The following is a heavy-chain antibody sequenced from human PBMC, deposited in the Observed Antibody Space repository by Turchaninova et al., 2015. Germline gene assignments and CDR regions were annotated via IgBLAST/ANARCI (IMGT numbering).Heavy chain of an antibody. Sequence: QITLKESGPTLVKPTQTLTLTCTFSGFSLSTSGVGVGWIRQPPGKALEWLALIFWDEDKRYNPSLKSRLTITRDTPKNQMVLTMTNVDPVDTATYYCAHRPKPYHFDYWGQGTLVTVSS. V-gene: IGHV2-5*02. CDR1: GFSLSTSGVG. J-gene: IGHJ4*02. D-gene: IGHD2-2*01. CDR3: AHRPKPYHFDY. CDR2: IFWDEDK.